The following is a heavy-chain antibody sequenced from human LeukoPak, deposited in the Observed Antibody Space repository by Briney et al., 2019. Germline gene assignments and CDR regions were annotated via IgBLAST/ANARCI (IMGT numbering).Heavy chain of an antibody. V-gene: IGHV3-30*18. Sequence: GRSLRLSCAASGFTFSSYDMHWVRQAPGKGLEWVAVISYDGRNKYYPDSVKGRFTISRDNSKNTLYLQMNSLRAEDTAVYYCAKDSDDAFDMWGQGTMVTVSS. CDR2: ISYDGRNK. CDR1: GFTFSSYD. CDR3: AKDSDDAFDM. J-gene: IGHJ3*02.